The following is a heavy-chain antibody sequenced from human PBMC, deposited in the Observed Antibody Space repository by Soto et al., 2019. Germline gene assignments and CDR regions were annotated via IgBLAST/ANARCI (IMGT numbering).Heavy chain of an antibody. CDR1: GYTFTTYG. Sequence: ASVKVSCKTSGYTFTTYGISWVRQAPGQGLEWMGWISAHNGNTNYAQKVQGRVTMTTDTSPSTAYMELRSLRSDDTAIYFCARDTGKFDYWGQGTLVTVSS. V-gene: IGHV1-18*01. D-gene: IGHD4-17*01. J-gene: IGHJ4*02. CDR3: ARDTGKFDY. CDR2: ISAHNGNT.